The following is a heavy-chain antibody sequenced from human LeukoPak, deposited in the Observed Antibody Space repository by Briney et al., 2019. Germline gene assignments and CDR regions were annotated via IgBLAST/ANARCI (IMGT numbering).Heavy chain of an antibody. Sequence: ASVKVSCMVSGYTLTELSMHWVRQAPGKGLEWMGGFDPEDGETIYAQKFQGRVTMTEDTSTDTAYMELSSLRSEDTAVYYCATDRSGSYLNDAFDIWGQGTMVTVSS. J-gene: IGHJ3*02. D-gene: IGHD1-26*01. CDR2: FDPEDGET. V-gene: IGHV1-24*01. CDR1: GYTLTELS. CDR3: ATDRSGSYLNDAFDI.